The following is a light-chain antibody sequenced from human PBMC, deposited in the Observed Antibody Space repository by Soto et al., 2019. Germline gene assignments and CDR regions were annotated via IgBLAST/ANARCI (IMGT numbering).Light chain of an antibody. CDR1: SSNIGSSP. CDR3: ATWDDNLNGPV. V-gene: IGLV1-44*01. Sequence: QSVLTQPPSASGTPGQRVTISCSGSSSNIGSSPVNWYQQLPGTAPKLLIYGNNQRPSGVPDRFSGSKSGTSASLAIGGLLSEDEADYYCATWDDNLNGPVFGGGTKLTVL. CDR2: GNN. J-gene: IGLJ3*02.